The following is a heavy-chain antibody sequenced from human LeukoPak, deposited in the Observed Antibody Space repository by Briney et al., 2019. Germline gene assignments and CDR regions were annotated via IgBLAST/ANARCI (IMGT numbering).Heavy chain of an antibody. J-gene: IGHJ4*02. D-gene: IGHD3-22*01. CDR3: ARDLLSSGYDGDFDY. CDR2: ISAYNGNT. V-gene: IGHV1-18*01. CDR1: GYTFTSYG. Sequence: ASVKVSCKASGYTFTSYGISWVRQAPGQGLEWMGWISAYNGNTNYAQKLQGRVTMTTDTSTSTAYMELRSLRSDDTAVYYCARDLLSSGYDGDFDYWGQGTLVTVSS.